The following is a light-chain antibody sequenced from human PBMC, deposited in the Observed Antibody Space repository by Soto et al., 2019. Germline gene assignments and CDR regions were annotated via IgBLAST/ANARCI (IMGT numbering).Light chain of an antibody. CDR2: GAS. Sequence: EIVMTQSPATLSVSVGERATLSCRASQTVSSKLAWYQQKPGQAPGLLIYGASTRATGIPARFTGSGSGTEFTLTISSLQSEDFAVYYCQQYNDWPPQLTFGGGTKVEFK. J-gene: IGKJ4*01. V-gene: IGKV3-15*01. CDR1: QTVSSK. CDR3: QQYNDWPPQLT.